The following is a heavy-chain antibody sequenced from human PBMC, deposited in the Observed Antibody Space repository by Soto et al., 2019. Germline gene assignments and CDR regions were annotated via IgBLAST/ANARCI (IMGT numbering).Heavy chain of an antibody. Sequence: LRLSCAASGFTFNNYAMNWVRQAPGKGLEWVATISGTGGSTYYADSVKGRFTISRDNSKNTLYLQMNSLRVEDTAVYYCAKDRLGGNFDFWGQGTQVTVSS. CDR1: GFTFNNYA. V-gene: IGHV3-23*01. CDR3: AKDRLGGNFDF. J-gene: IGHJ4*02. CDR2: ISGTGGST.